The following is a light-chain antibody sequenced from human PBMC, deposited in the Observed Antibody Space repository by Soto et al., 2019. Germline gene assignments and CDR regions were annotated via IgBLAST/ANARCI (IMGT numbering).Light chain of an antibody. CDR2: AAS. J-gene: IGKJ3*01. V-gene: IGKV1-12*02. Sequence: DIQMTQSPSSVSASVGDRVTITCRASQIINKWLAWYQQKPGKAPTLLIYAASTLQRGVPSRFSGSGSGSDFTLTISSLQPEDFATYYCQQANSFPFTFGPGTKVDIK. CDR3: QQANSFPFT. CDR1: QIINKW.